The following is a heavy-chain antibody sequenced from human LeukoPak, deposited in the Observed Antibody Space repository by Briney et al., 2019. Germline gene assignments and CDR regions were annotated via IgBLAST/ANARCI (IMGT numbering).Heavy chain of an antibody. J-gene: IGHJ4*02. CDR3: ASGLYGGVFDN. CDR1: GFTFRNYA. Sequence: GGSLRLSCVMSGFTFRNYAMNWVRQAPGKGLEWISDISTGSDSTYHIESVRGRFTISRDNSKNTLYLQMNSLRLDDTAVYYCASGLYGGVFDNWGQGSLVTVSS. D-gene: IGHD4/OR15-4a*01. CDR2: ISTGSDST. V-gene: IGHV3-23*01.